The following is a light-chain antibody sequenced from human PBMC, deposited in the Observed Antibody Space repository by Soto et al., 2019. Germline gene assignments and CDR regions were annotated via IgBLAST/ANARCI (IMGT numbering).Light chain of an antibody. CDR2: DTS. J-gene: IGKJ2*01. CDR3: LHRDSWPRT. V-gene: IGKV3-11*01. CDR1: QSVGIQ. Sequence: EIVLTQSPVTLSLSPGERATLSCRASQSVGIQLAWYQHRPGQAPRLVIYDTSNRATDIPARFSGSGSGTDFTLTINRLEPEDFAVYYCLHRDSWPRTFAQGTKLEIK.